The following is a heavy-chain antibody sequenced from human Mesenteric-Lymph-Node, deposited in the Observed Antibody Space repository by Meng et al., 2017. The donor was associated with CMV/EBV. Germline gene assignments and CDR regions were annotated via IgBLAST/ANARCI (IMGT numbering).Heavy chain of an antibody. CDR3: ARHSVHLVTNFHE. CDR2: IYYSGSTY. CDR1: GGSISSSSYY. J-gene: IGHJ4*01. V-gene: IGHV4-39*01. Sequence: QLQLQESGPGLVKPSETLSLTCTVSGGSISSSSYYWGWIRQPPGKGLEWIGYIYYSGSTYYYNPSLKTRVTISVDTSKNQFSLMLSCGTDADTAVYYCARHSVHLVTNFHERDHGALVTVSS. D-gene: IGHD5-18*01.